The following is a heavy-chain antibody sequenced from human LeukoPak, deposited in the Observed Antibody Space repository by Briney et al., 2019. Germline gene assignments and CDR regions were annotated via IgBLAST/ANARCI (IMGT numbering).Heavy chain of an antibody. V-gene: IGHV4-59*01. CDR2: IYYSGST. CDR1: GGSISSYY. D-gene: IGHD6-13*01. CDR3: ARGSIGATEGSHWFDP. J-gene: IGHJ5*02. Sequence: SETQSLTCTVSGGSISSYYWSWIWQPPGKGLEWIGYIYYSGSTYYNPSLKSRVTISVDTSKNQFSLRLNSVTAADTAVYYCARGSIGATEGSHWFDPWGQGTLVTVSS.